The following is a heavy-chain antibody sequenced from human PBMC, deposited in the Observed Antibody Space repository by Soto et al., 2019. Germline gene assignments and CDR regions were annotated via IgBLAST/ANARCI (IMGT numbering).Heavy chain of an antibody. CDR3: ARHPGQWLYYFDY. V-gene: IGHV1-69*13. Sequence: WXSVKVSCKSSVATFNFYAISWVRQAPGEGLEWMGGVVPHSGTATYARKFQGRLTVTADESSSTAYMDLSSLTSEDTAIYYCARHPGQWLYYFDYWGQGTLVTGSS. D-gene: IGHD6-19*01. CDR1: VATFNFYA. J-gene: IGHJ4*01. CDR2: VVPHSGTA.